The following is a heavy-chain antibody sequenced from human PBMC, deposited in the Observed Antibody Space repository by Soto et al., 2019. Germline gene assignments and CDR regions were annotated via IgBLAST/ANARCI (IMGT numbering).Heavy chain of an antibody. V-gene: IGHV3-30-3*01. Sequence: PGGSLRLSCAASGFTFSSYAMHWVRQAPGKGLEWVAVISYDGSNKYYADSVKGRFTISRDNSKNTLYLQMNSLRAEDTAVYYCARSDYCSGGSCYPQAFDIWGQGTMVTVS. D-gene: IGHD2-15*01. J-gene: IGHJ3*02. CDR2: ISYDGSNK. CDR3: ARSDYCSGGSCYPQAFDI. CDR1: GFTFSSYA.